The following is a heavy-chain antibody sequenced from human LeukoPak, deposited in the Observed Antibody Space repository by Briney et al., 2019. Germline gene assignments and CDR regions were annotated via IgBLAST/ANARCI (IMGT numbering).Heavy chain of an antibody. J-gene: IGHJ6*03. V-gene: IGHV4-39*07. D-gene: IGHD6-25*01. CDR2: IYYSGNT. CDR3: AKDFSSASYTYYYYYMDV. Sequence: PSETLSRTCTVSGGSITTTTWYWGWIRQPAGKGLEWIGSIYYSGNTYYNPSLKSRVTISLDTSKNQFSLKVSSVTAADTAIYYCAKDFSSASYTYYYYYMDVWGKGTTVTVSS. CDR1: GGSITTTTWY.